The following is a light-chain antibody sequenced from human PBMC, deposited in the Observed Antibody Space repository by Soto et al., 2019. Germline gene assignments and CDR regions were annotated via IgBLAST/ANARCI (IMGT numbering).Light chain of an antibody. V-gene: IGLV2-14*01. CDR2: DVS. J-gene: IGLJ1*01. CDR1: SSDVGGYNY. CDR3: CSYTSSNTYV. Sequence: QSVLTQPASVSGSPGQSITISCTGTSSDVGGYNYVSWYQQHPGKAPKFMIYDVSNRPSGVSNRFSGSKSGNTASLTISGLQAEDEADYYCCSYTSSNTYVFGTGTKVTVL.